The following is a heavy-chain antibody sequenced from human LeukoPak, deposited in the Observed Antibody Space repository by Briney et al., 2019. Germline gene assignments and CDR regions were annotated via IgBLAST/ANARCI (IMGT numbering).Heavy chain of an antibody. CDR1: GFTFSSYA. J-gene: IGHJ4*02. Sequence: GGSLRLSCAASGFTFSSYAMSWVRQAPGKGLEWVSAISGSGGSTYYADSVKGRFTISRDNSKNTLYLQMNSLRAEDTAVYYCANHAEGSESYQYFDYWGQGTLVTVSS. D-gene: IGHD3-10*01. CDR3: ANHAEGSESYQYFDY. CDR2: ISGSGGST. V-gene: IGHV3-23*01.